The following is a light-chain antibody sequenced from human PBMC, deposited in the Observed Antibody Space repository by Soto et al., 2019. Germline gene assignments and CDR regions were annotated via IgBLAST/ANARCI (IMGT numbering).Light chain of an antibody. V-gene: IGKV3-20*01. CDR1: QSVSSSY. J-gene: IGKJ5*01. CDR2: GAS. Sequence: EIVLTQSPGTLSLSPGERATLSCRASQSVSSSYLAWYQQQPGQAPRLLIYGASSRATGIPDRFSGSGCGTDFTLTISRLEPEDSAVYYCQQYGSSPPITFGQGTRLEIK. CDR3: QQYGSSPPIT.